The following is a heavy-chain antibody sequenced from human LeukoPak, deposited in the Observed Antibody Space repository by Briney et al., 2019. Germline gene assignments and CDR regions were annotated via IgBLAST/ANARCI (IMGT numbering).Heavy chain of an antibody. CDR1: GGSIISTTSY. D-gene: IGHD6-13*01. Sequence: PSETLSLTCTASGGSIISTTSYWGWIRQPPGKGLEWIGTMYYSGSPYYTPSLKSRVTISVDTSKNQFSLKLSSVTAADTAVYYCARNLRIAAVGTYFDYWGQGTLVTVSS. CDR2: MYYSGSP. J-gene: IGHJ4*02. V-gene: IGHV4-39*07. CDR3: ARNLRIAAVGTYFDY.